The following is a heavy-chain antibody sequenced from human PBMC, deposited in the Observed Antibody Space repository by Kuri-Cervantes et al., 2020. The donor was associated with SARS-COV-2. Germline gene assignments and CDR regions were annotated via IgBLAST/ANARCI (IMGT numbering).Heavy chain of an antibody. J-gene: IGHJ4*02. CDR3: ARESAQGTFGGVIVIIDY. Sequence: SETLSLTCTVSGGSISSYYWSWIRQPAGKGLEWIGRIYTSGSTNYNPSLKSRVTMSVDTSKNQFSLKLSSVTAADTAVYYCARESAQGTFGGVIVIIDYWGQGTLATVSS. D-gene: IGHD3-16*02. V-gene: IGHV4-4*07. CDR2: IYTSGST. CDR1: GGSISSYY.